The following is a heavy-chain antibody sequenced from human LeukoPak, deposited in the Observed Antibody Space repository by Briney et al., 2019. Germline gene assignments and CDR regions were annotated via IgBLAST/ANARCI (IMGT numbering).Heavy chain of an antibody. CDR1: GYSFTRYW. J-gene: IGHJ6*02. Sequence: GESLQISCKGSGYSFTRYWIGWVRQMPGKGLAWMGIIYPGDSDTRYSPSFQGQVTISADQSISTAYLQWSHMNAPDTVMYYCARADYDFWSGYWRSAGMDVWGQGTTVTVSS. CDR2: IYPGDSDT. D-gene: IGHD3-3*01. V-gene: IGHV5-51*01. CDR3: ARADYDFWSGYWRSAGMDV.